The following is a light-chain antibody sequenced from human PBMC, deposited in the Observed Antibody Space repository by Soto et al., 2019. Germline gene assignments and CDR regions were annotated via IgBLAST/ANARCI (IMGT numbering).Light chain of an antibody. CDR1: SFNIGINA. CDR2: SNN. Sequence: QSVLTQPPSASGTPGQRVTISCSGSSFNIGINAVNWYQHLPGTAPKLLVYSNNQRPSGVPDRFSGSKSGTSASLAISGLQSEDEADYYCAVWDDSLNGVVFGGGTKLTVL. CDR3: AVWDDSLNGVV. V-gene: IGLV1-44*01. J-gene: IGLJ2*01.